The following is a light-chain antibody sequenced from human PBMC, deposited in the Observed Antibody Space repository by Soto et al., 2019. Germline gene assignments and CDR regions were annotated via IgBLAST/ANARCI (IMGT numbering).Light chain of an antibody. Sequence: QSALTQPASVSGSPGQSITISCIGTSSDVGGSKYVSWYQQHPGKAPKLMIYEVNNRPSGVSSRFSGSKSGNTASLTISGLQDEDEADYFCCSFTTSTTYVFGTGTKLTVL. CDR2: EVN. J-gene: IGLJ1*01. CDR1: SSDVGGSKY. CDR3: CSFTTSTTYV. V-gene: IGLV2-14*01.